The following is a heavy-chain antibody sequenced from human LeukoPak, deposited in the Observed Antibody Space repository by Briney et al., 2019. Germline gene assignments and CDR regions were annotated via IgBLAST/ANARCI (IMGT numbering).Heavy chain of an antibody. CDR1: GFTFSSYS. J-gene: IGHJ3*02. V-gene: IGHV3-48*01. Sequence: GGSLRLSCAASGFTFSSYSMNWVRQAPGKGLEWVSYISSSSSTIYYADSVKGRFTISRDNAKNSLYLQMNSLRAEDTAVYYCARDHRSAYYYDSSGYYGNGAFDIWGQGTMVTVSS. CDR2: ISSSSSTI. CDR3: ARDHRSAYYYDSSGYYGNGAFDI. D-gene: IGHD3-22*01.